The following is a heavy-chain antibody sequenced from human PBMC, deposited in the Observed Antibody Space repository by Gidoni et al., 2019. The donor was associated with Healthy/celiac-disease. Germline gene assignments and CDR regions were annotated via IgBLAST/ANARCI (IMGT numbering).Heavy chain of an antibody. V-gene: IGHV4-59*08. CDR2: IYYSGST. J-gene: IGHJ3*02. CDR1: GGSISSYY. Sequence: QVQLQESGPGLVKPSETLSLTCTVSGGSISSYYWSWIRQPPGKGLEWIGDIYYSGSTHYNPSLKSRVTISVDTSTNQFSLKLSSVTAADTAVYYCARQAGPADAFDIWGQGTMVTVSS. CDR3: ARQAGPADAFDI.